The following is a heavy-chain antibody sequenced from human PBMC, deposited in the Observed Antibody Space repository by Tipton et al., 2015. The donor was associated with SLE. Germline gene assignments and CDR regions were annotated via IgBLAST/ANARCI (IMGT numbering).Heavy chain of an antibody. J-gene: IGHJ2*01. CDR1: GGFIGRSTYY. Sequence: TLSLTCTVSGGFIGRSTYYWSWIRQFPGKGLEWIGYIHDSGSTYYNPSLQSRANISPGTSASQFSLHLTSVTAADTAVYHCARVAGDRYLGRFEFWGRGTLVSVSS. CDR2: IHDSGST. V-gene: IGHV4-31*03. CDR3: ARVAGDRYLGRFEF. D-gene: IGHD2-21*02.